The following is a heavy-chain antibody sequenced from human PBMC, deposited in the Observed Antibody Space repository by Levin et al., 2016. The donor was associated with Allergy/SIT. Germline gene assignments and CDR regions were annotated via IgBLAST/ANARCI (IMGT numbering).Heavy chain of an antibody. J-gene: IGHJ4*02. V-gene: IGHV1-18*04. D-gene: IGHD5-18*01. CDR3: ARRGYSYWAGYYFDY. CDR1: GYTFTSYG. CDR2: ISAYNGNT. Sequence: ASVKVSCKASGYTFTSYGISWVRQAPGQGLEWMGWISAYNGNTNYAQKLQGRVTMTTDTSTSTAYMELRSLRSDDTAVYYCARRGYSYWAGYYFDYWGQGTLVTVSS.